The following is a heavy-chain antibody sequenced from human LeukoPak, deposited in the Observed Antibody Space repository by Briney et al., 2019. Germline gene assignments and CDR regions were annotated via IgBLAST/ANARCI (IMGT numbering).Heavy chain of an antibody. D-gene: IGHD2-15*01. CDR1: GFTFSNAW. CDR2: IYSGGTT. Sequence: QSGGSLRLSCAASGFTFSNAWMSWVRQAPGKGLEWVSVIYSGGTTYYADSVKGRFTISRDNSKNTLYLQMNSLRADDTAVYYCARVTDMGWFDPWGQGTLVTVSS. J-gene: IGHJ5*02. CDR3: ARVTDMGWFDP. V-gene: IGHV3-53*01.